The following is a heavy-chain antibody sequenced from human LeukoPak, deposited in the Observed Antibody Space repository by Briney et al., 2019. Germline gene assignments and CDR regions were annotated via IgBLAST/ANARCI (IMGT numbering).Heavy chain of an antibody. CDR3: ARGRGSYSLDY. D-gene: IGHD1-26*01. Sequence: ASVKVSCKASRYTFSGYSMHWVRQAPGQGLEWMGWINPNSGGTNYAQKFQGRVTMTGDTSISTAYMELSRLASDDTAVYYCARGRGSYSLDYWGQGTLVTVSS. V-gene: IGHV1-2*02. CDR2: INPNSGGT. J-gene: IGHJ4*02. CDR1: RYTFSGYS.